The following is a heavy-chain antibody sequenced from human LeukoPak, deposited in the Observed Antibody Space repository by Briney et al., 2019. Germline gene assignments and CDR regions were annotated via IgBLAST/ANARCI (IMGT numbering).Heavy chain of an antibody. Sequence: GGSLRLSCAASGFTFSSYGMHWVRQAPGKGLEWVAFIRYDGSNKYYADSVKGRFTISRDNSKNTLYLQMNSLRAEDTAVYYCARDNLPGREIDYWGQGTLVTVSS. CDR2: IRYDGSNK. V-gene: IGHV3-30*02. J-gene: IGHJ4*02. CDR3: ARDNLPGREIDY. D-gene: IGHD3-10*01. CDR1: GFTFSSYG.